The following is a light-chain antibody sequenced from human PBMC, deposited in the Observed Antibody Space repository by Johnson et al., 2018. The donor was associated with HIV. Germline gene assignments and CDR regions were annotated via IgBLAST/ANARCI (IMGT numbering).Light chain of an antibody. CDR3: GTWDSSLSAVYV. J-gene: IGLJ1*01. Sequence: QSVLTQPPSVSAAPGQKVTISCSGSSSNIGNNYVSWYQQLPGTAPTLLIYQTNKRPSGIPDRISGSKSGTSATLGIAGLQTGDEADYYCGTWDSSLSAVYVFGTGTKVTVL. CDR1: SSNIGNNY. V-gene: IGLV1-51*02. CDR2: QTN.